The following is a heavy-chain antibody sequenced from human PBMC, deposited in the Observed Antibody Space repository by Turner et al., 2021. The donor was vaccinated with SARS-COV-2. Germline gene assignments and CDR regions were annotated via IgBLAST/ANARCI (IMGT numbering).Heavy chain of an antibody. CDR1: GATFDDYV. CDR3: AKFQCSAGGCYGSDASDI. CDR2: STWNSGSV. D-gene: IGHD2-15*01. V-gene: IGHV3-9*01. J-gene: IGHJ3*02. Sequence: EEKLVESGGDLLQPAKSLRLSCVGSGATFDDYVMNWVRQVAGKGLEWVEGSTWNSGSVGYADSVRVRFTISRDNAMNSLYLQMNSLRPEDTALYYCAKFQCSAGGCYGSDASDIWGQGTMVIVSS.